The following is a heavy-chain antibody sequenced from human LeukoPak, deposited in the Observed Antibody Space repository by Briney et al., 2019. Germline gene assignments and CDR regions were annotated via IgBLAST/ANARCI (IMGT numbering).Heavy chain of an antibody. CDR1: GFTFSDYY. Sequence: GGSLRLSCAASGFTFSDYYMSWIRQAPGTGLEWVSSISSSSSYIYYADSVKGRFTISRDNAKNSLYLQMNSLRAEDTAVYYCARGYGGYSYVDYFNYWGQGTLVTVSS. V-gene: IGHV3-11*06. D-gene: IGHD5-18*01. CDR3: ARGYGGYSYVDYFNY. CDR2: ISSSSSYI. J-gene: IGHJ4*02.